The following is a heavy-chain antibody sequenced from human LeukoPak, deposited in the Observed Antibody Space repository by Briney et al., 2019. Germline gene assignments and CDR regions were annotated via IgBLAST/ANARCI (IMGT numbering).Heavy chain of an antibody. CDR3: ARILLRYCSITSCSSGF. V-gene: IGHV1-3*01. CDR1: GYTFTSYA. D-gene: IGHD2-2*01. CDR2: INAGNGNT. Sequence: ASVKVSCKASGYTFTSYAMHWVRQAPGQRLEWMGWINAGNGNTKYSQKFQGRVTITRDTSASTAYMELSSLRSEDTAVYYCARILLRYCSITSCSSGFWGQGTLVTVSS. J-gene: IGHJ4*02.